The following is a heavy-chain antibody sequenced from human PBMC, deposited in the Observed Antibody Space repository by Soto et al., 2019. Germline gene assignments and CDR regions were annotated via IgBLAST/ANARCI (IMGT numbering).Heavy chain of an antibody. CDR2: ISASTTYI. V-gene: IGHV3-21*01. CDR3: AREAGDI. CDR1: GFIFSTYT. J-gene: IGHJ3*02. Sequence: EVQLVESGGGLVKPGGSLRLSCAASGFIFSTYTMNWVRQAPGKGLEWVSSISASTTYIYYADSVEGRFTISRDNAKNSLYLQMNSLRAEDTAVYYCAREAGDIWGQGTMVTVSS.